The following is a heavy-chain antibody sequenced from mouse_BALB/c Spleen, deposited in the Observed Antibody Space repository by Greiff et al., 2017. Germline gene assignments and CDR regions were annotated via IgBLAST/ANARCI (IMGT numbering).Heavy chain of an antibody. CDR3: ARDPYYGNLYAMDY. V-gene: IGHV2-6-7*01. J-gene: IGHJ4*01. Sequence: VQGVESGPGLVAPSQSLSITCTVSGFSLTGYGVNWVRQPPGKGLEWLGMIWGDGSTDYNSALKSRLSISKDNSKSQVFLKMNSLQTDDTARYCCARDPYYGNLYAMDYWGQGTSVTVSS. CDR1: GFSLTGYG. CDR2: IWGDGST. D-gene: IGHD2-10*01.